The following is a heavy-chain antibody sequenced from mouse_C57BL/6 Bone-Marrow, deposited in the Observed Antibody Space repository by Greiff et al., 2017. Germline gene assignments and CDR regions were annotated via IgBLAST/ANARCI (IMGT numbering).Heavy chain of an antibody. D-gene: IGHD1-1*01. V-gene: IGHV1-69*01. CDR1: GYTFTSYW. J-gene: IGHJ1*03. Sequence: VQLQHPGAELVMPGASVKLSCKASGYTFTSYWMHWVKQRPGQGLEWIGEIDPSDSYTNYNQKFKGKSTLTVDKSSSTAYMQLSSLTSEDSAVYYCASHYYGSSYWYIDVWGTGTTVTVSS. CDR3: ASHYYGSSYWYIDV. CDR2: IDPSDSYT.